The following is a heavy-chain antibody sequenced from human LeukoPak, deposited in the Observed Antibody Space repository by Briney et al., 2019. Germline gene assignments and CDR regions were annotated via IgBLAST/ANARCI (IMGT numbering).Heavy chain of an antibody. D-gene: IGHD2-15*01. CDR1: GGSFSGYY. CDR3: ATGDGYCDGGTCYSYFDY. V-gene: IGHV4-34*01. Sequence: SETLSLTCAVYGGSFSGYYWSWIRQPPGKGLEWIGEINHSGSTNYNPSLKSRVTISVDTSKNQFSLKLSSVTAADTAVYYCATGDGYCDGGTCYSYFDYWGQGTLVTVSS. J-gene: IGHJ4*02. CDR2: INHSGST.